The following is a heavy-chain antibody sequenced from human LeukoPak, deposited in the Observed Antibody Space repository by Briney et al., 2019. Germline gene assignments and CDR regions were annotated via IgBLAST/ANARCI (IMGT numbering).Heavy chain of an antibody. CDR3: ARVGPLGDYLFDY. CDR2: IIPIFGTA. J-gene: IGHJ4*02. V-gene: IGHV1-69*01. CDR1: GGTFSSYA. D-gene: IGHD4-17*01. Sequence: ASVKGSCKASGGTFSSYAISWVRQAPGQGLEWMGGIIPIFGTANYAQKFQGRVTITADESTSTAYMELSSLRSEDTAVYYCARVGPLGDYLFDYWGQGTLVTVSP.